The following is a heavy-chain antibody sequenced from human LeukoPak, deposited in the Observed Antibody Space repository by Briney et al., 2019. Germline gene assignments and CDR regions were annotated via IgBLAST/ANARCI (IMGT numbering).Heavy chain of an antibody. CDR1: GYTLTELS. CDR3: ARGNIYYYYYMDV. Sequence: ASVKVSCKVSGYTLTELSMHWVRQAPGKGLEWMGGLDPEDGETIYAQKLQGRVTMTTDTSTSTAYMELRSLRSDDTAVYYCARGNIYYYYYMDVWGKGTTVTVSS. J-gene: IGHJ6*03. CDR2: LDPEDGET. V-gene: IGHV1-24*01.